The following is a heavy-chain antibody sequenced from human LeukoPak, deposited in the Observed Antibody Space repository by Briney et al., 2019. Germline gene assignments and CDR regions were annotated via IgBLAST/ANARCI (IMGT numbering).Heavy chain of an antibody. Sequence: GGALQISCKGSGYSFINYWIAWVRQMPGKGLEGMGIIYPGDSDTRYSPSFQGQVTISADKSINTAYLQWSSLKASDTAMYYCARRGNGLWYFDLWGRGTLVTVSS. D-gene: IGHD3-10*01. CDR3: ARRGNGLWYFDL. J-gene: IGHJ2*01. CDR2: IYPGDSDT. V-gene: IGHV5-51*01. CDR1: GYSFINYW.